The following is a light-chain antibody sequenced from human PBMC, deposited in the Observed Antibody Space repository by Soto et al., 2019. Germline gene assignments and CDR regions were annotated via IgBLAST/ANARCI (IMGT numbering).Light chain of an antibody. Sequence: EIVLTQSPATLSLSPGERATLSCRASQSLSRFLAWYQQKPGQAPRLLIYDASNRATGVPARFSGSGSGTDFTLTISSLEPEDFAVYYCQQRTNWLTFGGGTKWIS. CDR1: QSLSRF. CDR2: DAS. J-gene: IGKJ4*02. V-gene: IGKV3-11*01. CDR3: QQRTNWLT.